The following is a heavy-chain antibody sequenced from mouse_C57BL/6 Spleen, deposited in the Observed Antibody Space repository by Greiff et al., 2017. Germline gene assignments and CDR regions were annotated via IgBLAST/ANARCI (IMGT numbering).Heavy chain of an antibody. Sequence: SGTVLARPGASVKMSCKTSGYTFTSYWMHWVKQRPGQGLEWIGAIYPGNSDTSYNQKFKGKAKLTAVTSASTAYMELSSLTNEDSAVYYCTNLPFITTVVATSHFDYWGQGTTLTVSS. V-gene: IGHV1-5*01. CDR2: IYPGNSDT. J-gene: IGHJ2*01. D-gene: IGHD1-1*01. CDR3: TNLPFITTVVATSHFDY. CDR1: GYTFTSYW.